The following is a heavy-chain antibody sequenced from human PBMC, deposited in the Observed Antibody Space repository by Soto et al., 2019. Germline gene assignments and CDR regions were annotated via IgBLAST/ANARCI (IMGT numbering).Heavy chain of an antibody. J-gene: IGHJ5*02. D-gene: IGHD6-19*01. V-gene: IGHV3-23*01. CDR2: ISGSGATT. Sequence: GGSLRLSCAASGLTFSISDMSWVRQAPGKGLEWVSAISGSGATTYYADSVKGRFTISRDNSKNTLYLQMNTLRAEDTAIYYCAKNRNTGVAGTSCWFDPWGQGTLVTVSS. CDR1: GLTFSISD. CDR3: AKNRNTGVAGTSCWFDP.